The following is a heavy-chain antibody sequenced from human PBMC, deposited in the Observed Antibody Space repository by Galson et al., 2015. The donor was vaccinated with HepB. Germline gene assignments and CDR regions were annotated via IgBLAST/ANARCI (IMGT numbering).Heavy chain of an antibody. V-gene: IGHV3-30*04. CDR2: ISYDGRNK. CDR3: VRDRTGRYYFDY. Sequence: SLRLSCAASGFTFSSYAMDWVRQAPGKGLEWVAVISYDGRNKYYADSVKGRFTISRDNSKNTLYLQMNSLRGEDTAVYYCVRDRTGRYYFDYWGQGTLVTVSS. CDR1: GFTFSSYA. J-gene: IGHJ4*02. D-gene: IGHD1-14*01.